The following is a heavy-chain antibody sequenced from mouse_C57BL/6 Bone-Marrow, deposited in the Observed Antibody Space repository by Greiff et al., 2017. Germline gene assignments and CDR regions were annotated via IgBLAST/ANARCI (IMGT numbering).Heavy chain of an antibody. V-gene: IGHV1-64*01. CDR3: ARWAYRDYYAMDY. J-gene: IGHJ4*01. CDR1: GYTFTSYW. CDR2: IHPNSGST. Sequence: QVQLQQPGAELVKPGASVKLSCKASGYTFTSYWMHWVKQRPGQGLEWIGMIHPNSGSTNYNEKFKSKATLTVDKSSSTAYMQLSSLTSEDSAVYYCARWAYRDYYAMDYWGQGTSVTVSS. D-gene: IGHD2-10*01.